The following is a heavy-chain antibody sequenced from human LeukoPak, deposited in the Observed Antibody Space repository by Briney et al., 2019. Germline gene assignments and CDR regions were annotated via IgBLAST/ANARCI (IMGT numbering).Heavy chain of an antibody. CDR3: ARDKYIAY. CDR2: ISSSGGTI. CDR1: GFTFSSYS. V-gene: IGHV3-48*01. Sequence: GGSLRLSCAASGFTFSSYSMSWVRQAPGKGLEWVSYISSSGGTIYYADSVKGRFTISRDNAKNSLYLQLNSLRAEDTAVYYCARDKYIAYWGQGTLVTVSS. J-gene: IGHJ4*02.